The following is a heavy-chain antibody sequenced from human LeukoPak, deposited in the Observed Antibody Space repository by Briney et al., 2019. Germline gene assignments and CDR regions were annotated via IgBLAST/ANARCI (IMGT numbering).Heavy chain of an antibody. J-gene: IGHJ5*02. CDR3: ARGRGPNWFDP. V-gene: IGHV4-30-2*01. Sequence: SETLSLTCAVSGGSISSGGYSWSWIRQPPGKGLEWIGYICHSGSTYYNPSLKSRVTISVDRSKNQFSLKLSSVTAADTAVYYCARGRGPNWFDPWGQGTLVTVSS. CDR2: ICHSGST. CDR1: GGSISSGGYS.